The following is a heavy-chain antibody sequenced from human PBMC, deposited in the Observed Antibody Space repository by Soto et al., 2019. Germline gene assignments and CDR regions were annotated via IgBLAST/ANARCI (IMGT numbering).Heavy chain of an antibody. V-gene: IGHV3-48*03. D-gene: IGHD6-19*01. CDR3: AREPPNWGGWDWFDP. CDR2: ISSSGSTI. CDR1: GFTFSSYE. J-gene: IGHJ5*02. Sequence: EVQLVESGGGLVQPGGSLRLSCAASGFTFSSYEMNWVRQAPGKGLEWVSYISSSGSTIYYADSVKGRFTISRDNAKNSLYLQMNSLRAEDTAVYYCAREPPNWGGWDWFDPWGQGTLVTVSS.